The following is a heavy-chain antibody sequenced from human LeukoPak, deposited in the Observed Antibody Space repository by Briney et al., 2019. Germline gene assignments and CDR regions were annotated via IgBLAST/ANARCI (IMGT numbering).Heavy chain of an antibody. CDR2: MNPNSGNT. CDR1: GYTFTSYD. V-gene: IGHV1-8*03. Sequence: SVKVSCKASGYTFTSYDINWVRQATGQGLEWMGWMNPNSGNTGYAQNFQGRVTITRNTSISTAYMELSSLRSEDTAVYYCVRGAGFCSSTSCSLGYWGQGTLVTVSS. D-gene: IGHD2-2*01. CDR3: VRGAGFCSSTSCSLGY. J-gene: IGHJ4*02.